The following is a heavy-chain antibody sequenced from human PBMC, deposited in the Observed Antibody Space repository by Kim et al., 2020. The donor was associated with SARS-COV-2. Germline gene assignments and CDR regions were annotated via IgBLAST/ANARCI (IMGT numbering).Heavy chain of an antibody. V-gene: IGHV4-39*01. CDR3: ARLGYSSSAGDY. J-gene: IGHJ4*02. CDR1: GGSISSSSYY. CDR2: LYYSGST. Sequence: SETLSLTCTVSGGSISSSSYYWGWIRQPPGKGLEWIGNLYYSGSTYYNPSLKSRVTISVDTSKNQFSLKLSSVTAADTTVYYCARLGYSSSAGDYWGQGTLVTVSS. D-gene: IGHD6-6*01.